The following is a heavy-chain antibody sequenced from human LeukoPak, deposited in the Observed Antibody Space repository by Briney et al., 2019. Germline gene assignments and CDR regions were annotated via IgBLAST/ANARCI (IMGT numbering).Heavy chain of an antibody. V-gene: IGHV1-8*03. D-gene: IGHD6-25*01. CDR2: MNPNSGNT. CDR1: GYTFTSYG. J-gene: IGHJ6*03. CDR3: ARGVGSHYYYYYMDV. Sequence: GASVKVSCKASGYTFTSYGISWVRQATGQGLEWMGWMNPNSGNTGYAQKFQGRVTITRNTSISTAYMELSSLRSEDTAVYYCARGVGSHYYYYYMDVWGKGTTVTVSS.